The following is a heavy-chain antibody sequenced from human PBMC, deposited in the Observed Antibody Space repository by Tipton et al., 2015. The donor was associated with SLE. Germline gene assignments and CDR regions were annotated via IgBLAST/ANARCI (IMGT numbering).Heavy chain of an antibody. CDR2: IWFDGTEK. CDR1: GFTFMSFA. J-gene: IGHJ4*02. CDR3: ARDDAEADHIDC. D-gene: IGHD6-19*01. V-gene: IGHV3-33*08. Sequence: RSLRLSCAASGFTFMSFAMHWVRQAPGKGLEWVAGIWFDGTEKYYADSVKGRFTISRDNSKNTLYLHMNSLRAEDTAVYYCARDDAEADHIDCWGQGTLVTVSS.